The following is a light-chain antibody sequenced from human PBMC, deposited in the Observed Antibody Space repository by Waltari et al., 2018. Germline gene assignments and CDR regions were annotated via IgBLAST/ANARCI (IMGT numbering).Light chain of an antibody. CDR3: QQYNDWKT. CDR1: QSGSSK. J-gene: IGKJ1*01. CDR2: GAS. Sequence: EILMTQSPATLSVSPGERATLSCRASQSGSSKLAWYQQKPGQAPRLLIYGASTRATGIPARFSGSGSGTEFTLSISGLQSEDFAVYYCQQYNDWKTFGQGTKVEIK. V-gene: IGKV3-15*01.